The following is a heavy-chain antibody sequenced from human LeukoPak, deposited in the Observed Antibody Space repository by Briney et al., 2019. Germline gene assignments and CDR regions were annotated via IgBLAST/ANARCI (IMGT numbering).Heavy chain of an antibody. Sequence: GGSLRLSCVGSGFTFNTYWMTWVRQAPGKGLEWVANIREDGSEIYYLDSVKGRFTIFRDNAKNSLYLQMNGLRAEDTAVYYCARHWAHLDYWGQGTLVTVSS. D-gene: IGHD7-27*01. J-gene: IGHJ4*02. CDR1: GFTFNTYW. V-gene: IGHV3-7*01. CDR2: IREDGSEI. CDR3: ARHWAHLDY.